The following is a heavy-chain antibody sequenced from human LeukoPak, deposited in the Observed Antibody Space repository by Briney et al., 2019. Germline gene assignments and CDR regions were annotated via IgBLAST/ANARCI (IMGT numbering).Heavy chain of an antibody. J-gene: IGHJ3*02. CDR2: IHPGDSDT. CDR1: GYSFTSYW. D-gene: IGHD6-19*01. V-gene: IGHV5-51*01. Sequence: GESLKISCKGSGYSFTSYWIGWVRQMPGKGLEWMGIIHPGDSDTRYSPSFQGQVTISADKSISTAYLQWSSLKASDTAMYYCARFIAVAVGAFDIWGQGTMVTVSS. CDR3: ARFIAVAVGAFDI.